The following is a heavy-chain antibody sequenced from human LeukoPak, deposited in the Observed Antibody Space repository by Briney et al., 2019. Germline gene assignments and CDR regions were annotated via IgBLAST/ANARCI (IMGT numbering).Heavy chain of an antibody. CDR3: AREVEDVRWLRLYNWFDP. CDR2: ISYDGSNK. CDR1: GFTFSSYA. Sequence: GGPLRLSCAASGFTFSSYAMHWVRQAPGKGLEWVAVISYDGSNKYYADSVKGRFTISRDNSKNTLYLQMNSLRAEDTAVYYCAREVEDVRWLRLYNWFDPWGQGTLVTVSS. D-gene: IGHD5-12*01. J-gene: IGHJ5*02. V-gene: IGHV3-30*04.